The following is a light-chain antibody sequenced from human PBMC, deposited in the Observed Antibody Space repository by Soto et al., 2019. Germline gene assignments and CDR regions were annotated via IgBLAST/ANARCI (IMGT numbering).Light chain of an antibody. CDR1: QSVSSNY. V-gene: IGKV3-20*01. CDR3: QQYDTSPRT. Sequence: IVLTQSQGTLSLSPGERATHSCRARQSVSSNYLAWYQQKRGQAPRLLIYGASSRATGIPTRFSGSGSGTDFTLTISRLEPEDFAVYYCQQYDTSPRTFGQGTKVDI. J-gene: IGKJ1*01. CDR2: GAS.